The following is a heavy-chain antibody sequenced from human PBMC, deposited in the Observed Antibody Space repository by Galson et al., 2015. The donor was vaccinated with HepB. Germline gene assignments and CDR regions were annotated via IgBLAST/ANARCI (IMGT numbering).Heavy chain of an antibody. D-gene: IGHD6-19*01. CDR1: GSTFTNYA. Sequence: SVKVSCKASGSTFTNYAIHWVRQAPGQRLEWMGWIDAGNGDTRYSQKFQGRVTITTDTSASTAYMDLSSLRSEDTAVYYCARGCAGSGCHDYWGQGTLVTVSS. CDR3: ARGCAGSGCHDY. V-gene: IGHV1-3*01. CDR2: IDAGNGDT. J-gene: IGHJ4*02.